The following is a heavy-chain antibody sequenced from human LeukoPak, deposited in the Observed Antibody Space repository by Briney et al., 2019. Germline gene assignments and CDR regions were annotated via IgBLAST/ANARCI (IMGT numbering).Heavy chain of an antibody. Sequence: KSGGSLRLSCAASGFTFSDYYMSWIRQAPGKGLEWVSYISSSGSTIYYADSVKGRFTISRDNAKNSLYLQMNSLRAEDTAVYYCAREVAAGTGWFDPWGQGTLVTVPS. CDR3: AREVAAGTGWFDP. V-gene: IGHV3-11*01. CDR2: ISSSGSTI. J-gene: IGHJ5*02. D-gene: IGHD6-13*01. CDR1: GFTFSDYY.